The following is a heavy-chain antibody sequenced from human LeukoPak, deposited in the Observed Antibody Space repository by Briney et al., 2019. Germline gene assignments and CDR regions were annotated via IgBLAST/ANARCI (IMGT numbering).Heavy chain of an antibody. Sequence: ASVKVSCKASGYTFTGYYMHWVRQAPGQGLEWMGWITTYNGNTYYAQNFQGRVTMTADTSTSTAYMEVRSLRSDDTAVYYCARLSPPIASFCSGGTCYSGGFDPWGQGTLVTVSS. D-gene: IGHD2-15*01. V-gene: IGHV1-18*04. CDR2: ITTYNGNT. J-gene: IGHJ5*02. CDR1: GYTFTGYY. CDR3: ARLSPPIASFCSGGTCYSGGFDP.